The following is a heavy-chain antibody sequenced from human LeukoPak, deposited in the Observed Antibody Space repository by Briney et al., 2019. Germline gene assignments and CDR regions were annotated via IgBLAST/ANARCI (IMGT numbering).Heavy chain of an antibody. D-gene: IGHD1-26*01. Sequence: GGSLRLSCAASGFTFSSYSMNWVRQAPGKGLEWVSSISSSSSYIYYADSVKGRFTISRDNAKNSLYLQMNSLRAEDTAVYYGARNRWELLGAFDIWGQGTTVTVSS. CDR1: GFTFSSYS. CDR3: ARNRWELLGAFDI. CDR2: ISSSSSYI. J-gene: IGHJ3*02. V-gene: IGHV3-21*01.